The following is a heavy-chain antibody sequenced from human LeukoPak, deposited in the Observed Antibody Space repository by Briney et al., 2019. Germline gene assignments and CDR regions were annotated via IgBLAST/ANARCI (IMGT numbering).Heavy chain of an antibody. D-gene: IGHD3/OR15-3a*01. CDR3: ARRTDRVDDAFDV. J-gene: IGHJ3*01. CDR2: IIPSLNRA. Sequence: ASVKVSCRSSGGLFDNYAINWVRQAPGQGLEWMGRIIPSLNRANYAQIRVTITADKSTATAYMELSGLRYEDTAVYYCARRTDRVDDAFDVWGQGTMVTVSS. CDR1: GGLFDNYA. V-gene: IGHV1-69*04.